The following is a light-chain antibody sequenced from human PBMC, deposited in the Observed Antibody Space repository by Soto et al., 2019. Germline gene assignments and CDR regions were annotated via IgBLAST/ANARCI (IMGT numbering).Light chain of an antibody. CDR2: DVS. CDR1: SSDVGGYNY. J-gene: IGLJ2*01. Sequence: QSVLTQSASVSGSPGQSITISCTGTSSDVGGYNYVSWYQQHPGKAPKLMIYDVSNRPSGVSNRFSGSKSGNTASLTISGLQAEDEADYYCSSYAGSSALAVFGGGTKVTVL. V-gene: IGLV2-14*01. CDR3: SSYAGSSALAV.